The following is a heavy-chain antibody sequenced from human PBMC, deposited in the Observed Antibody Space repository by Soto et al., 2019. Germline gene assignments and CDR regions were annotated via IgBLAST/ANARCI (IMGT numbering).Heavy chain of an antibody. J-gene: IGHJ4*02. D-gene: IGHD5-18*01. V-gene: IGHV4-61*01. Sequence: SETLSLTCTVSGDSVSSGNYYWSWIRQPPGKGLQWISYIYYSGNTNDNPSLKSRVIISVDTSKNQFSLKLSSVTTADTAVYYCARGGGVTATFDYWGQGIPVTVSS. CDR2: IYYSGNT. CDR1: GDSVSSGNYY. CDR3: ARGGGVTATFDY.